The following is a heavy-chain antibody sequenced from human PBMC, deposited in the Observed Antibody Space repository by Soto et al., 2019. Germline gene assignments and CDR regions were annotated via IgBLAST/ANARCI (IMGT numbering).Heavy chain of an antibody. D-gene: IGHD1-26*01. CDR2: IYSGGST. J-gene: IGHJ1*01. V-gene: IGHV3-53*01. CDR3: AREGTYSGSYQH. CDR1: GFTVSSNY. Sequence: GESLKISCAASGFTVSSNYMSWVRQAPGKGLEWVSVIYSGGSTYYADSVKGRFTISRDNSKNTLYLQMNSLRAEDTAVYYCAREGTYSGSYQHWGQGTLVTVSS.